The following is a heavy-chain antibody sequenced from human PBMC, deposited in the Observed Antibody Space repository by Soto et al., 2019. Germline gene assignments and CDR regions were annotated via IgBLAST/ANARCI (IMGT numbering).Heavy chain of an antibody. V-gene: IGHV3-30-3*01. J-gene: IGHJ4*02. Sequence: QVQLVESGGGVVQPGRSLRLSCAASGFTFSRYAMHWVRQAPGKGLEWVAVISYEEAAKYYADSVKGRFTISRDNSKNTLYLQMNSLRAEDTAVYYCARDRDDFWSGDWAYWGQGTLVTVSS. D-gene: IGHD3-3*01. CDR2: ISYEEAAK. CDR3: ARDRDDFWSGDWAY. CDR1: GFTFSRYA.